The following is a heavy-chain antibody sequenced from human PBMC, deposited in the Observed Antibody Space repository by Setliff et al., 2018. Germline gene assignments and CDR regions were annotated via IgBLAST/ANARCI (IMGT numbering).Heavy chain of an antibody. CDR2: IYYSGNSNYDT. V-gene: IGHV4-59*01. Sequence: SETLSLTCIVSGGSINSYYWNWIRQPPGKGLEWIGYIYYSGNSNYDTNYNPSLRSRVTILSDTSKNQLSLILSSVTAADTAVYYCASAVLGSDAFDIWGQGTMVTVSS. CDR1: GGSINSYY. CDR3: ASAVLGSDAFDI. D-gene: IGHD2-8*01. J-gene: IGHJ3*02.